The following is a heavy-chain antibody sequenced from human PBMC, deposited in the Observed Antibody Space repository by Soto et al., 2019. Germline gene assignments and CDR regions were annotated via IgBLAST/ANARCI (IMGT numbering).Heavy chain of an antibody. V-gene: IGHV3-23*01. Sequence: EVQLLESGGGLVQPGGSLRLSCAASGFTFSSYAMSWVRQAPGKGLEWVSAISGSGGSTYYADSVKGRFTISRDNSKNTLYLHMNSLRAEDTAVYYCAKDLALGEHYWYFDLWGRGTLVTVSS. CDR1: GFTFSSYA. CDR2: ISGSGGST. CDR3: AKDLALGEHYWYFDL. D-gene: IGHD4-17*01. J-gene: IGHJ2*01.